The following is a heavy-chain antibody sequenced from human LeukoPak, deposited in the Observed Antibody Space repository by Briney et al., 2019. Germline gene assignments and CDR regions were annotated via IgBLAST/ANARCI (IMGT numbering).Heavy chain of an antibody. J-gene: IGHJ6*03. CDR1: GGTFSSYA. CDR3: ARGRVLRGSYFCMHV. V-gene: IGHV1-69*05. CDR2: IIPIFGTA. D-gene: IGHD2/OR15-2a*01. Sequence: ASVKVSCKASGGTFSSYAISWVRQAPGQGLEWMGGIIPIFGTANYAQKFQGRVTITTDESTSTAYMELSSLRSEDTAVYYCARGRVLRGSYFCMHVWGKGTTVTVSS.